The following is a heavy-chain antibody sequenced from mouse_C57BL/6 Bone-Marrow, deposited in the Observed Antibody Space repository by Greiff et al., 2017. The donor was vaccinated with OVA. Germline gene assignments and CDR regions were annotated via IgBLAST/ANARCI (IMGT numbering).Heavy chain of an antibody. CDR3: VRPGPWFAY. D-gene: IGHD3-1*01. CDR1: GFSFNTYA. CDR2: IRSKSNNYAT. J-gene: IGHJ3*01. Sequence: EVKLMESGGGLVQPKGSLKLSCAASGFSFNTYAMNWVRQAPGKGLEWVARIRSKSNNYATYYADSVKDRFTISRDDSESMLYLQMNNLKTEDTAMYYCVRPGPWFAYWGQGTLVTVSA. V-gene: IGHV10-1*01.